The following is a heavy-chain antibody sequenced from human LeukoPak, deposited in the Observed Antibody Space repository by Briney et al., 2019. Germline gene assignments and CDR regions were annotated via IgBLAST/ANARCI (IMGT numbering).Heavy chain of an antibody. V-gene: IGHV4-39*01. CDR1: APSISSSNAY. D-gene: IGHD5-18*01. CDR2: IYYSKNT. J-gene: IGHJ4*02. Sequence: SHTLSLTCTLAAPSISSSNAYSGSVSHHPRNGLEWIGSIYYSKNTYYNPSLKSRVTISADTSKNQFSLTLGSVSATDTAVYYCASPRGFSYGYFDDWGQGTLVSASS. CDR3: ASPRGFSYGYFDD.